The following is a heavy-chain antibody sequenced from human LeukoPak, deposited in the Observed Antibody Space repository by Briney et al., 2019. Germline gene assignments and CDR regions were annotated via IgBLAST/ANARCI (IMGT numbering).Heavy chain of an antibody. D-gene: IGHD4-23*01. V-gene: IGHV3-48*01. CDR3: ASGNMEGGFDY. CDR1: GFTFSSYS. J-gene: IGHJ4*02. Sequence: GGSLRLSCAASGFTFSSYSMNWGRQAPGKGLEWVSYISSSSINIHYADSVKGRFTISRDNAKNSLYLQMNSLRAEDTAVYNCASGNMEGGFDYWGQGTLVTVSS. CDR2: ISSSSINI.